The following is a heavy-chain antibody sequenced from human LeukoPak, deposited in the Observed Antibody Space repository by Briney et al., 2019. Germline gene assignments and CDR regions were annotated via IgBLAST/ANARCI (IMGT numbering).Heavy chain of an antibody. CDR2: INPSGGST. CDR1: GYTFTSYY. Sequence: ASVKVSCKASGYTFTSYYMHWVRQAPGQGLEWMGIINPSGGSTSYAQKFQGRVTMTRDTSTSTVYMELSSLRSEDTAVYYCARDERVYYYDSSGHNWFDPWGQGTLVTVSS. J-gene: IGHJ5*02. D-gene: IGHD3-22*01. V-gene: IGHV1-46*01. CDR3: ARDERVYYYDSSGHNWFDP.